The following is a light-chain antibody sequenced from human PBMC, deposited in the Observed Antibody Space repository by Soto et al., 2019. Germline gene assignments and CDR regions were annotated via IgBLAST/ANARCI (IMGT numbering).Light chain of an antibody. J-gene: IGKJ2*01. CDR2: AAS. CDR3: QQTYSTPPYT. V-gene: IGKV1-39*01. CDR1: QSISNY. Sequence: DIQMTQSPSSLSASVGDRVTVTCRASQSISNYLNWYQQKPAEAPKLLIYAASSLQSGVPSRFSGSGSGTDFTLTISSLQPEDFATYYCQQTYSTPPYTFGQGTKLEIK.